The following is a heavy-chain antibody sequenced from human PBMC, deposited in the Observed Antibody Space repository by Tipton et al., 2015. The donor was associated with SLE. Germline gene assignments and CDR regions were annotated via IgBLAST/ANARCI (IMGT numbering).Heavy chain of an antibody. V-gene: IGHV5-51*03. CDR2: IYPGDSDT. J-gene: IGHJ4*02. D-gene: IGHD1-26*01. CDR3: AISSGSYYGEFDY. Sequence: VQLVQSGAEVKKPGESLKISCKGSGYSFTSYWIGWVRQMPGKGLEWMGIIYPGDSDTRYSPSFQGQVTISADKSVTTAYLPWSSLKASGPAMYYCAISSGSYYGEFDYWGQGTLVTVSS. CDR1: GYSFTSYW.